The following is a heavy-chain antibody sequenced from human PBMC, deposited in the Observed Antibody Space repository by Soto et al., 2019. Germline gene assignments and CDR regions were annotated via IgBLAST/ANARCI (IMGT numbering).Heavy chain of an antibody. Sequence: ASVKVSCKASGYTFTSYGISWVRQAPGQGLEWMGWISAYNGNPNYAQKLQGRVTMTTDTSTSTAYMELRSLRSDDTAVYYCARDMAAAGPYYYYGMDVWGQGTTVTVSS. D-gene: IGHD6-13*01. CDR2: ISAYNGNP. J-gene: IGHJ6*02. V-gene: IGHV1-18*01. CDR1: GYTFTSYG. CDR3: ARDMAAAGPYYYYGMDV.